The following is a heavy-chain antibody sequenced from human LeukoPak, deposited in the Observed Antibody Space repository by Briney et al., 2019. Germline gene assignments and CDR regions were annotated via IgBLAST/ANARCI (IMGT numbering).Heavy chain of an antibody. J-gene: IGHJ4*02. CDR2: ISYDGSNK. D-gene: IGHD1-14*01. Sequence: GGSLRLSCAASGFTFSSYAMHWVRQAPGKGLEWVAVISYDGSNKYYADSVKGRFTISRDNSKNTVFLQMNTLRTEDTAVYFRAKDKPIDYWGQGTLVTVSS. CDR1: GFTFSSYA. CDR3: AKDKPIDY. V-gene: IGHV3-30-3*01.